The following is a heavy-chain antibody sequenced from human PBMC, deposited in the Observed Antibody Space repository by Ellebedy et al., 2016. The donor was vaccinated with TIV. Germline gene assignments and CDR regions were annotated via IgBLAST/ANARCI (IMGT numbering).Heavy chain of an antibody. CDR2: ISYDGRNK. CDR3: ARLKLSDTAMVAFDY. D-gene: IGHD5-18*01. Sequence: GESLKISCAASGFTFSSYAMHWVRQAPGKGLEWVAVISYDGRNKYYADSVKGRFTISRDNSKNTLYLQMNSLRAEDTAVYYCARLKLSDTAMVAFDYWGQGTLVTVSS. CDR1: GFTFSSYA. J-gene: IGHJ4*02. V-gene: IGHV3-30-3*01.